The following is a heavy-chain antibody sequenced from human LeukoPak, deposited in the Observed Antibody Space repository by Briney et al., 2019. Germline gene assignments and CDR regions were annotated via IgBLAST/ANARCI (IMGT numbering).Heavy chain of an antibody. J-gene: IGHJ6*04. D-gene: IGHD2-2*02. CDR2: ISYDGSNK. Sequence: PGRSLRLSCAASGVTFSSYAMHWVRQAPGKGLEWVAVISYDGSNKYYADSVKGRFTISRDNSKNTLYLQMNSLRAEDTAVYYCARDQEGIVVVPAAINYYYYGMDVWGKGTTVTVSS. CDR1: GVTFSSYA. V-gene: IGHV3-30*04. CDR3: ARDQEGIVVVPAAINYYYYGMDV.